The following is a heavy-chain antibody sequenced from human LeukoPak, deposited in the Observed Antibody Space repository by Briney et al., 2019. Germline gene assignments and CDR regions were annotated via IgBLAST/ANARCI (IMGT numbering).Heavy chain of an antibody. CDR1: GFTFSSYG. CDR3: ASITETAFDY. CDR2: IRYDGSNK. D-gene: IGHD3-16*01. J-gene: IGHJ4*02. Sequence: TGGSLRLSCAASGFTFSSYGMHWVRQAPGKGLEWVAFIRYDGSNKYYADSVKGRFTISRDNAKNSLYLQMNSLRAEDTAVYYCASITETAFDYWGQGTLVTVSS. V-gene: IGHV3-30*02.